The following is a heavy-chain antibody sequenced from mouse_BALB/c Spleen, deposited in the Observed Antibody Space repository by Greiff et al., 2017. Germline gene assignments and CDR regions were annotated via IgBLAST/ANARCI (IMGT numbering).Heavy chain of an antibody. V-gene: IGHV1-9*01. CDR1: GYTFSSYW. J-gene: IGHJ4*01. D-gene: IGHD1-1*01. CDR3: ARLGLLRYAMDY. CDR2: ILPGSGST. Sequence: GQLQESGAELMKPGASVKISCKATGYTFSSYWIEWVKQRPGHGLEWIGEILPGSGSTNYNEKFKGKATFTADTSSNTAYMQLSSLTSEDSAVYYCARLGLLRYAMDYWGQGTSVTVSS.